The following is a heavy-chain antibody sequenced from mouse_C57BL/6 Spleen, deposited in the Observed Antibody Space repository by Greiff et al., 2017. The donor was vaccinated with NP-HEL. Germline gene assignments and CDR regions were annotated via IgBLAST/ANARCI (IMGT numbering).Heavy chain of an antibody. D-gene: IGHD2-2*01. CDR3: ARDRDGYDPFAY. Sequence: EVQLVESGGGLVKPGGSLKLSCAASGFTFSSYAMSWVRQTPEKRLEWVATISDGGSYTYYPDNVKGRFTISRDNAKNNLYLQMSHLKSEDTAMYYCARDRDGYDPFAYWGQGTLVTVSA. CDR1: GFTFSSYA. CDR2: ISDGGSYT. J-gene: IGHJ3*01. V-gene: IGHV5-4*01.